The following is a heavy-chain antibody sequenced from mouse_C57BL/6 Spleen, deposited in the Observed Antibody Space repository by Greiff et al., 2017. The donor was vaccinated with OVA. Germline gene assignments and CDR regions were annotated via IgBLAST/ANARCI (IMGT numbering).Heavy chain of an antibody. CDR2: IDPSDSYT. CDR1: GYTFTSYW. V-gene: IGHV1-69*01. CDR3: AIPPYYGSSYWYFDV. Sequence: QVQLQQPGAELVMPGASVKLSCKASGYTFTSYWMHWVKQRPGQGLEWIGEIDPSDSYTNYNQKFKGKSTLTVDKSSSTAYMQLSSLTSEDSAVYYCAIPPYYGSSYWYFDVWGTGTTVTVSS. D-gene: IGHD1-1*01. J-gene: IGHJ1*03.